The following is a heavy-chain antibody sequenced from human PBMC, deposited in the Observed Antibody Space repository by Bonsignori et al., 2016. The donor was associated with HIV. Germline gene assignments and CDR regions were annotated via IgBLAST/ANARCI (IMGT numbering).Heavy chain of an antibody. D-gene: IGHD5-24*01. Sequence: WIRQPPGKGLEWIGKINHSGSANYNPSLKSRVTISLDTSRNQFSLKLSSVTAADTAVYYCARGNFESDGFDIWGQGTMVTVSS. CDR2: INHSGSA. CDR3: ARGNFESDGFDI. V-gene: IGHV4-34*01. J-gene: IGHJ3*02.